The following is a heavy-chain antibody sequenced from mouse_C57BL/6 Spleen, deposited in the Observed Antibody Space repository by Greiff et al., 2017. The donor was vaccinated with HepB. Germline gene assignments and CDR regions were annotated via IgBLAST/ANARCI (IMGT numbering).Heavy chain of an antibody. Sequence: QVQLKQSGAELVRPGASVKLSCKASGYTFTDYYINWVKQRPGQGLEWIARIYPGSGNTYYNEKFKGKATLTAEKSSSTAYMQLSSLTSEDSAVYFCARNGQRSAMDYWGQGTSVTVSS. CDR2: IYPGSGNT. D-gene: IGHD3-1*01. CDR3: ARNGQRSAMDY. CDR1: GYTFTDYY. J-gene: IGHJ4*01. V-gene: IGHV1-76*01.